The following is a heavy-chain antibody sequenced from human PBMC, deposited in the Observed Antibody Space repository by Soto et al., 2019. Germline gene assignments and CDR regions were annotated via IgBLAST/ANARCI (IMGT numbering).Heavy chain of an antibody. J-gene: IGHJ5*02. V-gene: IGHV3-9*01. Sequence: EVQLVESGGGLVQPGRSLRLSCAASGFTFDDYAMHWVRQAPGKGLEWVSGISWNSGSIGYADSVKGRFTISRDNAKNSLYLQMNSLRAEDTALYYCAKDSGAAMVTLPLDLWGQGTLVTVSS. CDR1: GFTFDDYA. CDR2: ISWNSGSI. D-gene: IGHD5-18*01. CDR3: AKDSGAAMVTLPLDL.